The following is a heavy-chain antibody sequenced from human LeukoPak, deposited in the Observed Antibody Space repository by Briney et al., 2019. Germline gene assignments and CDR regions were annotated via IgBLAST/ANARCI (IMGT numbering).Heavy chain of an antibody. V-gene: IGHV4-39*01. J-gene: IGHJ4*02. CDR2: IYYTGTT. CDR1: GGSISSSTYH. CDR3: ASDLK. Sequence: SETLSLTCTVSGGSISSSTYHWAWIRQPPGKGLEWMGSIYYTGTTYYNPSLKSRATLSVDTSKNKFSLKVNSVTAADTAVYYCASDLKWGQGTLVIVSS.